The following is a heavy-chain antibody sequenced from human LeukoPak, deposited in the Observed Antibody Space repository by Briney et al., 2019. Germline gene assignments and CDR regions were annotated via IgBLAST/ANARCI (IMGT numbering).Heavy chain of an antibody. CDR3: ARGRGAARGFDY. CDR1: GGSISSGRNY. CDR2: IYIFSGST. D-gene: IGHD3-10*01. Sequence: SETLSLTCTVSGGSISSGRNYWTWIRQPAGKGLEWIGRIYIFSGSTNYNPSLKSRVTISVDTSKNQFSLKLSSVTAADTAVYYCARGRGAARGFDYWGQGTLVTVSS. V-gene: IGHV4-61*02. J-gene: IGHJ4*02.